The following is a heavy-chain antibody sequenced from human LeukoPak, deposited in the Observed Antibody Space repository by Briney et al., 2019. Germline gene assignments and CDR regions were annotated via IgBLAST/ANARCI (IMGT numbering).Heavy chain of an antibody. CDR1: EGTFSSYA. CDR3: ARDSSSWYNWFDP. J-gene: IGHJ5*02. V-gene: IGHV1-69*05. Sequence: SVKVSCKASEGTFSSYAISWVRQAPGQGLEWMGGIIPIFGTANYAQKFQGRVTITTDESTSTAYMELSSLRSEDTAVYYCARDSSSWYNWFDPWGQGTLVTVSS. D-gene: IGHD6-13*01. CDR2: IIPIFGTA.